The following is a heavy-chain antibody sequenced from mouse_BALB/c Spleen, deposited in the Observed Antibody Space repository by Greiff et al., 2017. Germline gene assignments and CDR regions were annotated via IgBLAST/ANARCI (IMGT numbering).Heavy chain of an antibody. CDR2: ISSGGSYT. V-gene: IGHV5-6*01. J-gene: IGHJ2*01. CDR3: ARQRGGYYFDY. CDR1: GFTFSSYG. Sequence: EVKLVESGGDLVKPGGSLKLSCAASGFTFSSYGMSWVRQTPDKRLEWVATISSGGSYTYYPDSVKGRFTISRDNAKNTLYLQMSSLKSEDTAMYYCARQRGGYYFDYGGQGTTLTVSS.